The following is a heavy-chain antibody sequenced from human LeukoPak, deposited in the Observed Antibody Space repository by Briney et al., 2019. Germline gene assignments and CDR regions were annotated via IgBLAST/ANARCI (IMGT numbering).Heavy chain of an antibody. CDR1: GFTFSSYW. CDR3: ARDNGDYVSVDY. CDR2: IKSDGRST. Sequence: GGSLRLSCAASGFTFSSYWMHWVRQAPGKGLVWLSRIKSDGRSTSYADSVKGRFTISRDNAKSTLYLQMNSLRAEDTAVYYCARDNGDYVSVDYWGQGTLVTVSS. V-gene: IGHV3-74*01. D-gene: IGHD4-17*01. J-gene: IGHJ4*02.